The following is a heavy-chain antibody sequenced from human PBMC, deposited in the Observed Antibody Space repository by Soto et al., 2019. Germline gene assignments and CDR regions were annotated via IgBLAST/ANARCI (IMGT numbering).Heavy chain of an antibody. CDR1: GGSISSSSYY. CDR2: IYYSGST. Sequence: SETLSLTCTVSGGSISSSSYYWGWIRQPPGKGLEWIGSIYYSGSTYYNPSLKSRGTISVDTSKNQFSLKLSSVTAADTAVYYCERLNYDFWSGPTADYYYGMDVWGQGTTVTVSS. J-gene: IGHJ6*02. D-gene: IGHD3-3*01. V-gene: IGHV4-39*01. CDR3: ERLNYDFWSGPTADYYYGMDV.